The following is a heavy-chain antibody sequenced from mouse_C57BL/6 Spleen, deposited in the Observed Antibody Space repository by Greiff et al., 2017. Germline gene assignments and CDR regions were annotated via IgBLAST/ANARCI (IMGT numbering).Heavy chain of an antibody. J-gene: IGHJ3*01. Sequence: QVQLQQSGAELVRPGASVTLSCKASGYTFTDYEMHWVKQTPVHGLEWIGAIDPETGGTAYTQKFKGKAILTADKSSSTAYMELRSLTSEDSAVYYCTIRLGYWGQGTLVTVSA. CDR1: GYTFTDYE. D-gene: IGHD1-2*01. CDR3: TIRLGY. CDR2: IDPETGGT. V-gene: IGHV1-15*01.